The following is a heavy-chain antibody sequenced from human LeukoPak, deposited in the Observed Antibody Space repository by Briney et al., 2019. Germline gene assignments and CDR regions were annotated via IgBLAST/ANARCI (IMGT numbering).Heavy chain of an antibody. CDR2: IYPADSDT. CDR3: ARREGIRSGSFDY. CDR1: GYIFTNYC. Sequence: GDSLKISCKGSGYIFTNYCIVWVRQMPGKGLEWMGIIYPADSDTRYSPSFQGQVTISADKSISTAYLQWSSLKASDTAMYYCARREGIRSGSFDYWGQGTLVTVSS. J-gene: IGHJ4*02. V-gene: IGHV5-51*01.